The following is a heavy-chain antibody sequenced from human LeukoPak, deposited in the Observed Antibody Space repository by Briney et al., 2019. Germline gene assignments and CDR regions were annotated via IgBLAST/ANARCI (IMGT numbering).Heavy chain of an antibody. CDR2: IRYDGSNK. J-gene: IGHJ4*02. V-gene: IGHV3-30*02. CDR1: GFTFSSYG. D-gene: IGHD3-10*01. CDR3: AKAARGTMVRGAPWY. Sequence: GGSLRLSCAASGFTFSSYGMHWVRQAPGKGLEWVAFIRYDGSNKYYADSVKGRFTISRDNSKNTLYLQMNSLRAEDTAVYYCAKAARGTMVRGAPWYWGQGTLVTVSS.